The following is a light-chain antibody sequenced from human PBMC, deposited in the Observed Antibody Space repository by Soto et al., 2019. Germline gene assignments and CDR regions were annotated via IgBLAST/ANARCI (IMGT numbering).Light chain of an antibody. J-gene: IGKJ1*01. CDR1: QSISSY. Sequence: DIQMTQSPSSLSASVGDRVTITCRASQSISSYLNWYQQKPGKAPKLLIYAASSLQSGVPSRFSGSGSGTDFTLTISSLQPEDFATYYCQQSYGTLWMFGQGTKVEIK. V-gene: IGKV1-39*01. CDR3: QQSYGTLWM. CDR2: AAS.